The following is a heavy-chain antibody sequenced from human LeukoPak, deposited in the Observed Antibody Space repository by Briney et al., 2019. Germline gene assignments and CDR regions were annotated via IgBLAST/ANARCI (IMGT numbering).Heavy chain of an antibody. D-gene: IGHD3-10*01. V-gene: IGHV4-61*01. J-gene: IGHJ6*04. CDR2: IYYSGST. CDR3: ARDGLYGSGRNGMDV. Sequence: SETLSLTCTVSGGSVSSGSYYWSWIRQPPGKGLEWIVYIYYSGSTNYNPSLKSRVTISVDTSKNQFSLKLSSVTAADTAVYYCARDGLYGSGRNGMDVWGKGTTVTVSS. CDR1: GGSVSSGSYY.